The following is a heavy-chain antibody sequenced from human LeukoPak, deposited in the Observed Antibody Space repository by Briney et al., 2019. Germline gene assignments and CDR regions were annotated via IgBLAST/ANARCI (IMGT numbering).Heavy chain of an antibody. CDR2: ISYDGSNK. CDR3: AKDIVVVPAAIYGMDV. CDR1: GFTFSSYG. Sequence: GGPLRLSCAASGFTFSSYGMHWVRQAPGKGLEWVAVISYDGSNKYYADSVKGRLTISRDNSKNTLYLQMNSLRAEDTAVYYCAKDIVVVPAAIYGMDVWGQGTTVTVSS. D-gene: IGHD2-2*01. J-gene: IGHJ6*02. V-gene: IGHV3-30*18.